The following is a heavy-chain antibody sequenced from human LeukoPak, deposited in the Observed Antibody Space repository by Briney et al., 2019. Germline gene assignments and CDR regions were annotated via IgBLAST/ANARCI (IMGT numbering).Heavy chain of an antibody. D-gene: IGHD5-18*01. J-gene: IGHJ4*02. V-gene: IGHV3-21*01. CDR1: GFTFSSYW. CDR3: ARDRQLDGYSYGGDKGANEG. Sequence: GGSLRLSCAASGFTFSSYWMTRVRQAPGKGLEWVSSISSSSSYIYYADSVKGRFTISRDNAKNSLYLQMNSLRAEDTAVYYCARDRQLDGYSYGGDKGANEGWGQGTLVTVSS. CDR2: ISSSSSYI.